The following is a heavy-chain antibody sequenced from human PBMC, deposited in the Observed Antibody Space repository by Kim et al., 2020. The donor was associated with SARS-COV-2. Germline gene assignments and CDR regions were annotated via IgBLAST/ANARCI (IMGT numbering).Heavy chain of an antibody. J-gene: IGHJ6*02. CDR1: GGSISSYY. Sequence: SETLSLTCTVSGGSISSYYWSWIRQPPGKGLEWIGYIYYSGSTNYNPSLKSRVTISVDTSKNQFSLKLSSVTAADTAVYYCARDLFPAAAPRGGYYGMDVWGQGTTVTVSS. CDR3: ARDLFPAAAPRGGYYGMDV. V-gene: IGHV4-59*01. D-gene: IGHD6-13*01. CDR2: IYYSGST.